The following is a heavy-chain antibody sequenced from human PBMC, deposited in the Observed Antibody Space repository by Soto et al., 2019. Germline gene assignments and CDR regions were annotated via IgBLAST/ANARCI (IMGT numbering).Heavy chain of an antibody. V-gene: IGHV1-69*06. CDR2: IIPIFGTA. J-gene: IGHJ4*02. D-gene: IGHD5-12*01. Sequence: SVKVSCKASGGTFSSYAISWVREAPGQGLEWMGGIIPIFGTANYAQKFQGRVTITADKSTSTAYMELSSLRSEDTAVYYCARVESVATAYFDYWGQGTLVTVSS. CDR3: ARVESVATAYFDY. CDR1: GGTFSSYA.